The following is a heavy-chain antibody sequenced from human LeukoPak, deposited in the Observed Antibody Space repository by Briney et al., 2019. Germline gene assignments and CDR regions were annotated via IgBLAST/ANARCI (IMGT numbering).Heavy chain of an antibody. CDR1: GFTFRHDG. CDR2: IWADGTNS. J-gene: IGHJ4*02. CDR3: AKDAQRGFDYSTSLDK. D-gene: IGHD4-11*01. Sequence: GRSLRLSCATSGFTFRHDGMHWVRQAPGNGLEWVAGIWADGTNSFYGDPVKGRFTISRDNFRRTVYLPMNSLRAEDTAVYYCAKDAQRGFDYSTSLDKWGQATLVTVSS. V-gene: IGHV3-33*06.